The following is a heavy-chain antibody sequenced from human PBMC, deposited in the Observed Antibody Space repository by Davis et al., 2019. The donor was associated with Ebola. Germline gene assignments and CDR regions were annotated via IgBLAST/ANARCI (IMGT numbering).Heavy chain of an antibody. V-gene: IGHV3-30*02. D-gene: IGHD3-16*01. J-gene: IGHJ4*02. CDR2: IWYDGSNK. CDR3: AKDLGVIQPRYFDY. Sequence: PGGSLRLSCAASGFTFSSYGMHWVRQAPGKGLEWVAVIWYDGSNKYYADSVKGRFTISRDNSKNTLYLQMNSLRAEDTAVYYCAKDLGVIQPRYFDYWGQGTLVTVSS. CDR1: GFTFSSYG.